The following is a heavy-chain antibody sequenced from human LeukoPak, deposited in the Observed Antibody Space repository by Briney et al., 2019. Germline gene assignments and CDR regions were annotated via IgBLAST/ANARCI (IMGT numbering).Heavy chain of an antibody. Sequence: PGGSLRLSFAASGFTFSSYAMSSVRQAPGKGLEWVSAISGSGGCTYYADSVKGRFTISRDNSKNTLYLQMNSLRAEDTAVYYCAKTLIVGATTNAFDIWRQGTMVSVSS. J-gene: IGHJ3*02. CDR2: ISGSGGCT. D-gene: IGHD1-26*01. V-gene: IGHV3-23*01. CDR3: AKTLIVGATTNAFDI. CDR1: GFTFSSYA.